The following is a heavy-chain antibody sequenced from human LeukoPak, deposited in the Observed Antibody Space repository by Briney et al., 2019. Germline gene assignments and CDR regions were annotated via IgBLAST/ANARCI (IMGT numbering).Heavy chain of an antibody. CDR3: ARDYAFDI. Sequence: SETLSLTCTVSGDSISSYYWSWIRQPPGKGLEWIGCIYYSGNTNYNPSLKSRVTISIDTSKYQFSLKLSSVTAADTAVYYCARDYAFDIWGQGTMVTVSS. V-gene: IGHV4-59*01. CDR2: IYYSGNT. CDR1: GDSISSYY. J-gene: IGHJ3*02.